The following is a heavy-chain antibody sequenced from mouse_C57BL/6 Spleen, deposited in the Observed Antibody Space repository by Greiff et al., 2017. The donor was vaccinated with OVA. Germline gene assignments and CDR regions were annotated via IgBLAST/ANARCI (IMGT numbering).Heavy chain of an antibody. CDR2: IDPSDSYT. D-gene: IGHD2-4*01. CDR3: ARKGFDYDRGAWFAY. CDR1: GYTFTSYW. J-gene: IGHJ3*01. V-gene: IGHV1-69*01. Sequence: QVQLQQPGAELVMPGASVKLSCKASGYTFTSYWMHWVKQRPGQGLEWIGEIDPSDSYTNYNQKFKGKSTLTVDKSSSTAYMQLSSLTSEDSAVYYCARKGFDYDRGAWFAYWGQGTLVTVSA.